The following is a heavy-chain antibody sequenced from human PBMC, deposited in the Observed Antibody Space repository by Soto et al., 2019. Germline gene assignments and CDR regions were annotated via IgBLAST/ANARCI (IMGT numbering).Heavy chain of an antibody. CDR2: IDPSDSYT. J-gene: IGHJ3*02. Sequence: PGESLKISCKGSGYSFTSYWISWVRQMPGKGLEWMGRIDPSDSYTNYSPSFQGHVTISADKSISTAYLQWSSLKASDTAMYYCARHLARYDYDSSGYYFDAFDSWGQGTMVTVSS. CDR1: GYSFTSYW. CDR3: ARHLARYDYDSSGYYFDAFDS. V-gene: IGHV5-10-1*01. D-gene: IGHD3-22*01.